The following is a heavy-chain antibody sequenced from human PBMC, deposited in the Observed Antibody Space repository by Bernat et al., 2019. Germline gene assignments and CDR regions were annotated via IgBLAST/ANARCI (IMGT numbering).Heavy chain of an antibody. D-gene: IGHD5-12*01. CDR3: ARVRNVDIVAMRGYFDN. J-gene: IGHJ4*02. V-gene: IGHV3-7*01. CDR2: IKEDGSEK. Sequence: EVHLVESGGGLVQPGGSLRLSCAASGFTFNNYWMSWVRQAPGKGLEWVANIKEDGSEKYYVDSVKGRFTISRDNAKNSLYLQVNSLRAEDAAVYYCARVRNVDIVAMRGYFDNWGQGTLVTVSS. CDR1: GFTFNNYW.